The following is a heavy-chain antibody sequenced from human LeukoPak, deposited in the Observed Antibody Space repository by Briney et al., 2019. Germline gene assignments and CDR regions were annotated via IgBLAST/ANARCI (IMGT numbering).Heavy chain of an antibody. CDR1: GFTFSSYA. CDR2: ISGSGGST. V-gene: IGHV3-23*01. CDR3: AKDYYDILTGYYGPDY. D-gene: IGHD3-9*01. Sequence: GGSLRLSCAASGFTFSSYAMSWVRQAPGKGLEWVSAISGSGGSTYYADSVKGRFTISRDNSKNTLYLQMNSLRAEDTAVYYCAKDYYDILTGYYGPDYWGQGTLVTVSS. J-gene: IGHJ4*02.